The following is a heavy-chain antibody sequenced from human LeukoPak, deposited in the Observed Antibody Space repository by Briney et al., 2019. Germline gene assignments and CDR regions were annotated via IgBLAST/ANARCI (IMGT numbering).Heavy chain of an antibody. J-gene: IGHJ6*03. CDR1: GFTFSSYE. Sequence: PGGSLRLSCEGSGFTFSSYEMNWVRQAPGKGLEWVSYIHTGSSPTSYADSVKGRFTISRDNAKNPLYLQMNSLRAEDTAVYYCARVRSYFYYYYMDVWGKGTMVTVSS. D-gene: IGHD3-10*01. CDR2: IHTGSSPT. V-gene: IGHV3-48*03. CDR3: ARVRSYFYYYYMDV.